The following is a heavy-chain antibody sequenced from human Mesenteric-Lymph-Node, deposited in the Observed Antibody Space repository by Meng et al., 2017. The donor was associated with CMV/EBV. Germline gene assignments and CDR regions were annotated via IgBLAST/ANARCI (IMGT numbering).Heavy chain of an antibody. CDR2: IYYSGST. Sequence: GSLRLSCTVSGGSISSSSYYWGWIRQPPGKGLEWIGSIYYSGSTYYNPSLKSRVTISVDTSKNQFSLKLSSVTAADTAVYYCARAYYDFWSGYANWFDPWGQGTLVTVSS. J-gene: IGHJ5*02. V-gene: IGHV4-39*07. D-gene: IGHD3-3*01. CDR1: GGSISSSSYY. CDR3: ARAYYDFWSGYANWFDP.